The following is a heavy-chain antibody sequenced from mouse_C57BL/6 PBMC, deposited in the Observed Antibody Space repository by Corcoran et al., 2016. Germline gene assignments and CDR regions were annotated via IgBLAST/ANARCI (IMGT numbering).Heavy chain of an antibody. Sequence: EDQLQQSGPERVKPGASGKISGKASGYTFTDYYMNWVKQSHGKSLEWIGDINPNNGGTSYNQKFKGKATLTVDKSSSTAYMELRNLTSEDSAVYYCARLILDYWGQGTTLTVSS. CDR3: ARLILDY. V-gene: IGHV1-26*01. CDR2: INPNNGGT. D-gene: IGHD1-2*01. CDR1: GYTFTDYY. J-gene: IGHJ2*01.